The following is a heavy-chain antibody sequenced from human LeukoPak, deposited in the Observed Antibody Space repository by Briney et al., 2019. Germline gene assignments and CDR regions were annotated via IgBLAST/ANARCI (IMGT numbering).Heavy chain of an antibody. D-gene: IGHD6-19*01. J-gene: IGHJ4*02. CDR2: IYYSGST. V-gene: IGHV4-39*07. CDR3: ARDGDSSGWTRSDY. Sequence: SETLSLTCTVSGGSISSTSYYWGWIRQPPGRGLEWIGSIYYSGSTYYNPSLKSRVAISADRSKNQFSLKLSSVTAADTAVYYCARDGDSSGWTRSDYWGQGTLVTVSS. CDR1: GGSISSTSYY.